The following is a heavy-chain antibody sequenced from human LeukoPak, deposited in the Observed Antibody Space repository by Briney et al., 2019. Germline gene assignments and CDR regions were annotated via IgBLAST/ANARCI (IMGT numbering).Heavy chain of an antibody. J-gene: IGHJ5*02. CDR1: GYSFTSYW. D-gene: IGHD6-19*01. CDR2: IYPGDSDI. V-gene: IGHV5-51*01. CDR3: ARRYNSGWYEGNWFDP. Sequence: GESLKISCKGSGYSFTSYWIGWVLQMPGKGLEWMVIIYPGDSDIRYSPSFQGQVTISADKSVSTAYLQWSSLKASDTAMYYCARRYNSGWYEGNWFDPWGQGTLVTVSS.